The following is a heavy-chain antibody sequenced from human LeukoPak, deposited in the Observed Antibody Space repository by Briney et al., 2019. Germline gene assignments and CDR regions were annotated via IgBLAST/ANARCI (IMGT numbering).Heavy chain of an antibody. CDR2: INSDGSST. D-gene: IGHD6-19*01. Sequence: PGGSLRLSCSASGFTFSSYWMHWVRQAPGKGLVWVSRINSDGSSTSYADSVKGRFTISRDNAKKTLYLQMNSLRAEDTAVYYCARGESRVAETGKIGYWGQGTLVSVSS. CDR3: ARGESRVAETGKIGY. V-gene: IGHV3-74*01. J-gene: IGHJ4*02. CDR1: GFTFSSYW.